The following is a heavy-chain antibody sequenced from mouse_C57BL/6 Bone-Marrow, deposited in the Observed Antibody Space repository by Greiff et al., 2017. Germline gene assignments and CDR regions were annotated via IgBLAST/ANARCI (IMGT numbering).Heavy chain of an antibody. D-gene: IGHD2-3*01. CDR1: GFNIKDYY. CDR2: IDPEDGDT. Sequence: VQLQQSGAELVRPGASVKLSCTASGFNIKDYYMHWVKQRPEQGLEWIGRIDPEDGDTEYAPKFQGKATMTADTSSNTAYLQLSSLTSEDTAVEYCTTPWASYEGYSPLAYWGQGTLVTVSA. V-gene: IGHV14-1*01. CDR3: TTPWASYEGYSPLAY. J-gene: IGHJ3*01.